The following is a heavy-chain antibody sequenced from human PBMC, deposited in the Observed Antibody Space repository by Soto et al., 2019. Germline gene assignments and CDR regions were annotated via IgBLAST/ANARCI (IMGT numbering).Heavy chain of an antibody. J-gene: IGHJ4*02. CDR2: IIPIFGTA. Sequence: SVKVSCKASGGTFSSYAISWLRQAPGQGLEWMGGIIPIFGTANYAQKFQGRVTITADESPSTAYRELSSLRSEDTAVYYWAKTCGDCCSGRVCYFDYWAQGTRVTSPQ. CDR3: AKTCGDCCSGRVCYFDY. V-gene: IGHV1-69*13. CDR1: GGTFSSYA. D-gene: IGHD2-21*02.